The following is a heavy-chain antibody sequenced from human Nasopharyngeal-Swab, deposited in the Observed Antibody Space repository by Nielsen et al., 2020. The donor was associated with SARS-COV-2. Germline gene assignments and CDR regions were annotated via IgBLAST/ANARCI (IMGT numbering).Heavy chain of an antibody. CDR1: GFTFNSYS. J-gene: IGHJ4*02. V-gene: IGHV3-21*01. CDR2: ISSSGSRI. D-gene: IGHD3-22*01. CDR3: ARDYYDSSGEEEYGVYFDY. Sequence: GGSLRLSCAASGFTFNSYSMNWVRQAPGKGLEWVSSISSSGSRIYYADSVKGRFTISSDYAKNSLYLQMNRLRAEDTAVYYCARDYYDSSGEEEYGVYFDYWGQGTLVTVSS.